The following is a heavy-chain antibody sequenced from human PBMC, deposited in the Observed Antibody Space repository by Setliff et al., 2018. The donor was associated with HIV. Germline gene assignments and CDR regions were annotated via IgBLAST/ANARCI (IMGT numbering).Heavy chain of an antibody. V-gene: IGHV4-34*01. CDR1: NGSFSDYN. CDR3: ARPTGGGNFDV. Sequence: TLSLTCAVYNGSFSDYNWSWIRQSPGKGLEWIGEINYAGLSDYNPSLTSRVSMAVDTSRNQFSLNLASVTAADTAVYYCARPTGGGNFDVWGPGTMVTVSS. J-gene: IGHJ3*01. CDR2: INYAGLS. D-gene: IGHD7-27*01.